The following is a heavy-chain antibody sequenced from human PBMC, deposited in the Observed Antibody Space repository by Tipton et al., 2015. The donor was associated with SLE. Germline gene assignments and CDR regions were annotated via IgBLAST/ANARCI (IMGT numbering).Heavy chain of an antibody. Sequence: GSLRLSCAASGFTFSSYGMHWVRQAPGKGLEWVAFIRYDGSNKYYADSVKGRFTISRDNSKNTLYLQMNSLRAEDTAVYYCAKDNPSCSWFFDYWGQGTLVTVSS. CDR3: AKDNPSCSWFFDY. V-gene: IGHV3-30*02. J-gene: IGHJ4*02. CDR1: GFTFSSYG. D-gene: IGHD6-13*01. CDR2: IRYDGSNK.